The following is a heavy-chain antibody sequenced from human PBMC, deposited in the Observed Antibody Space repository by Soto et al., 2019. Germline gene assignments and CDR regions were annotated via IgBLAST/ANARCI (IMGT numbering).Heavy chain of an antibody. CDR1: GFTFSNAW. CDR3: TTAFSGGRTTGTS. CDR2: IKSKTDGGTT. D-gene: IGHD4-17*01. Sequence: EVQLVESGGGLVKPGGSLRLSCAASGFTFSNAWMSWVRQAPGKGLEWVGRIKSKTDGGTTDYAAPVKGRFTISRDDSKNTLYLQMNSLKTEDTAVYYCTTAFSGGRTTGTSRVQGTLVTVSS. V-gene: IGHV3-15*01. J-gene: IGHJ4*02.